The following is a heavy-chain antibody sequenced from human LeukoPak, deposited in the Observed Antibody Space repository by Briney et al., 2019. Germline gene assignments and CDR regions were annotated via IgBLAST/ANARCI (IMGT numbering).Heavy chain of an antibody. V-gene: IGHV4-39*07. CDR1: GGSISSSSYY. CDR2: IYYSGST. J-gene: IGHJ4*02. Sequence: SETLSLTCTVSGGSISSSSYYWGWIRQPPGKGLEWIGSIYYSGSTYYNPSLKSRVTISVDTSKNQFSLKLSSVTAADTAVYYCARDRNWLRLGVDYWGQGTLVTVSS. CDR3: ARDRNWLRLGVDY. D-gene: IGHD5-12*01.